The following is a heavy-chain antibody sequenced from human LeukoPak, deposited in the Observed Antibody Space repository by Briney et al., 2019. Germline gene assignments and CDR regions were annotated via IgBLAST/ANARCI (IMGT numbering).Heavy chain of an antibody. CDR1: GFTFSDYY. V-gene: IGHV3-11*04. CDR3: TRDRSRAEDD. D-gene: IGHD1-14*01. CDR2: ISSSGSSI. J-gene: IGHJ4*02. Sequence: PGGSLRLSCAASGFTFSDYYMNWIRQAPGKGLEWVSYISSSGSSIYYADSVKGRFTISRDNAKNSLYLQMNSLRAEDTAVYYCTRDRSRAEDDWGQGTLVTVSS.